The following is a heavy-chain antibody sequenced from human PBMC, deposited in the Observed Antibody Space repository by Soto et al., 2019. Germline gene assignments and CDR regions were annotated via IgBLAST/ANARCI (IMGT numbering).Heavy chain of an antibody. CDR3: ARDLVSGRRGYYDSSGYTLDY. CDR2: INPSGGST. Sequence: SVKVSCKASGYTFTSYYMHWVRQAPGQGLEWMGIINPSGGSTSYAQKFQGRVTMTRDTSTSTVYMELSSLRSEDTAVYYCARDLVSGRRGYYDSSGYTLDYWGQGTLVTVSS. V-gene: IGHV1-46*01. CDR1: GYTFTSYY. D-gene: IGHD3-22*01. J-gene: IGHJ4*02.